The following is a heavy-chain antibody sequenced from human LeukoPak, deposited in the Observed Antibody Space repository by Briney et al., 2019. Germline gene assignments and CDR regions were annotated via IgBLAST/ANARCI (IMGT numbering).Heavy chain of an antibody. V-gene: IGHV1-18*01. D-gene: IGHD1-26*01. Sequence: GASVKVSCKTSGYTFTTYGLTWVRQAPGQGLEWMGWSSAYNGDTNYAQKLQGRVTMTTDTSTSTAYMELRSLKSDDTAVYYCARSPLREWEPRFADYWGQGTLVTVSS. CDR2: SSAYNGDT. CDR1: GYTFTTYG. CDR3: ARSPLREWEPRFADY. J-gene: IGHJ4*02.